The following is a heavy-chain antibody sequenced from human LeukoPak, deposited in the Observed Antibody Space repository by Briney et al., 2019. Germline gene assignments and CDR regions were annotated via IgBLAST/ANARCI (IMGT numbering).Heavy chain of an antibody. CDR1: GFTVSSNY. Sequence: GSLRLSCAASGFTVSSNYMSWVRQAPGKGLEWVSVIYSGGSTYYADSVKGRFTISRDNSKNTLYLQMNSLRAEDTAVYYCASIYSSGWYYFDYWGQGTLVTVSS. CDR3: ASIYSSGWYYFDY. V-gene: IGHV3-53*01. D-gene: IGHD6-19*01. J-gene: IGHJ4*02. CDR2: IYSGGST.